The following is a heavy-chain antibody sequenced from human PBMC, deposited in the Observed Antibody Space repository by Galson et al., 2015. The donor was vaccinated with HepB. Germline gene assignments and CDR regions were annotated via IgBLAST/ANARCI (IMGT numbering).Heavy chain of an antibody. Sequence: SLRLSCAASGVTFSSYDMHWVRHAPGKGLEWVAVISYDGSNKYYADSVKGRFTISRDNSKSTLYLQMNSLRAEDTAVYYCAREWEGYFDHWGQGTLVTVSS. CDR2: ISYDGSNK. CDR1: GVTFSSYD. V-gene: IGHV3-30-3*01. CDR3: AREWEGYFDH. D-gene: IGHD1-26*01. J-gene: IGHJ4*02.